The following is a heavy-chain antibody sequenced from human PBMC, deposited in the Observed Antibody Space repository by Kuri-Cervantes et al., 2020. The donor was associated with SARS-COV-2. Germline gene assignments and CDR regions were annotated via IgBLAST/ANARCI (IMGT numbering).Heavy chain of an antibody. CDR2: ISSSDSTT. Sequence: GEFLKISCVASGFTFRDYYMSWIRQAPGKGLEWISYISSSDSTTYYADSVKGRFTISRDNAKRTLFLQMNSLRVDDTAVYYCSRDQVSAAGTANYWGQGALVTVSS. CDR3: SRDQVSAAGTANY. CDR1: GFTFRDYY. J-gene: IGHJ4*02. D-gene: IGHD6-13*01. V-gene: IGHV3-11*01.